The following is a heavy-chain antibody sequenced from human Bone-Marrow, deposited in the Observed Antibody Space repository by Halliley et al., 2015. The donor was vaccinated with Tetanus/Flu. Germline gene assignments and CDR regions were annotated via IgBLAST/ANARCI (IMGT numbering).Heavy chain of an antibody. J-gene: IGHJ4*02. CDR1: GDSISSGGYH. CDR3: ARGLGASYYYDDSGYYYFDY. CDR2: IYYSGNT. V-gene: IGHV4-30-4*01. D-gene: IGHD3-22*01. Sequence: TLSLTCAVSGDSISSGGYHWSWIRQPPGRGLEWIGYIYYSGNTFYNPSLQSRVSISVDTSKNQFSLKLSSVTAADTAVYYCARGLGASYYYDDSGYYYFDYWGQGTLVTVSS.